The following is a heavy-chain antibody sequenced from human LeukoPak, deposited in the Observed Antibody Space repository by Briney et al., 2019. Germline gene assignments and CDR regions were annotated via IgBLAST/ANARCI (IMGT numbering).Heavy chain of an antibody. CDR1: GFTFSSYG. CDR3: ARDRGYSYGYYFDY. V-gene: IGHV3-33*01. Sequence: GGSLRLSCAVSGFTFSSYGMHWVRQAPGKGLEWVAVIWYDGSNKYYADSVKGRFTISRDNSKNTLYLQMNSLRAEDTAVYYCARDRGYSYGYYFDYWGQGTLVTVSS. J-gene: IGHJ4*02. D-gene: IGHD5-18*01. CDR2: IWYDGSNK.